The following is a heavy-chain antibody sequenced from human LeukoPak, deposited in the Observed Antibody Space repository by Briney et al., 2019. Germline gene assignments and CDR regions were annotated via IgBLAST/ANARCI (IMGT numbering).Heavy chain of an antibody. CDR1: GLTFSNHA. CDR2: ISGRDEST. CDR3: AKVTGTANY. V-gene: IGHV3-23*01. Sequence: GGSLRLSYAVSGLTFSNHALSWVRQAPGKGLEWVSAISGRDESTYYADSVKGRFTISRDNSKSTLYLQMSSLRAEDTAVYHCAKVTGTANYWGQGTLVTVSS. J-gene: IGHJ4*02. D-gene: IGHD1-1*01.